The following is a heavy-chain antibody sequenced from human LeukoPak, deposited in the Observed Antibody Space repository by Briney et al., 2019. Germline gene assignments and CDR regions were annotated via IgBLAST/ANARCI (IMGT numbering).Heavy chain of an antibody. J-gene: IGHJ4*02. CDR2: ISAYNGNT. CDR1: GYTFTSYG. CDR3: ARDPLQFEPRSSWLPH. V-gene: IGHV1-18*01. Sequence: GASVKVSCKASGYTFTSYGISWVRQAPGQGLEWMGWISAYNGNTNYAQKLQGRVTMTTDTSTSTAYMELRSLRSDDTAVYYCARDPLQFEPRSSWLPHWGQGTLVTVSS. D-gene: IGHD5-24*01.